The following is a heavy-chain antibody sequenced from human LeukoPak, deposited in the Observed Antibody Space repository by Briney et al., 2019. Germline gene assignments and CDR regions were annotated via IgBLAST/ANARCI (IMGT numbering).Heavy chain of an antibody. CDR2: IYPGDSDT. CDR3: VRGYCSISTCRRLDY. J-gene: IGHJ4*02. CDR1: GYSFSSYW. V-gene: IGHV5-51*01. D-gene: IGHD2-2*01. Sequence: GESLKISCKGSGYSFSSYWIGWVRQMPGKGLEWMGIIYPGDSDTRYSPSFQGQVTISADKSITTAYLQWSSLKASDTAMYYCVRGYCSISTCRRLDYWGQGTLATVSS.